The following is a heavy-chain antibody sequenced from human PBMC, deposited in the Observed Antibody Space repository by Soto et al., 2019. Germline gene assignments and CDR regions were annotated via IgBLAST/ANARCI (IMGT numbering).Heavy chain of an antibody. CDR1: GLNFSTYV. D-gene: IGHD3-10*01. CDR2: LSGSGGTT. J-gene: IGHJ4*02. V-gene: IGHV3-23*01. Sequence: GYLRLSCSTSGLNFSTYVMNWVRQAPGKGLEWVSALSGSGGTTYYADSVRGRFTISRDNSKNTLFLQMSSLRAEDTALYYCAKQRAGYGSGSDTFYFDFWGQGPLVTVSS. CDR3: AKQRAGYGSGSDTFYFDF.